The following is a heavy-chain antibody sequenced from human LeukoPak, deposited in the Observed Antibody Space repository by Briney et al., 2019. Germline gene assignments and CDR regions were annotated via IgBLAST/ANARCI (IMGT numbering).Heavy chain of an antibody. Sequence: ASVKVSCKASGYTFTSYAMNWVRQAPGQGLEWMGWINTNTGNPTYTQGFTGRFVFSLDTSVSTAYLQISSLKAEDTAVYYCARDLRQLWSNDAFDIWGQGTMVTVSS. CDR3: ARDLRQLWSNDAFDI. J-gene: IGHJ3*02. CDR1: GYTFTSYA. D-gene: IGHD5-18*01. CDR2: INTNTGNP. V-gene: IGHV7-4-1*02.